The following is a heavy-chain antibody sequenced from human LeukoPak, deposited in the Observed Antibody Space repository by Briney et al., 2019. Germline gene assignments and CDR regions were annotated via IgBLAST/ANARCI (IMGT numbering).Heavy chain of an antibody. CDR3: ARLDWSGFFIDY. Sequence: SETLSLTCNVYGGSFSSYHWSWIRQPPGKGLEWVADINDSGTTNYNPSLKSRVTISVDTSKNQFSLILNSVTAADTAVFYCARLDWSGFFIDYWGQGILVTVSS. CDR2: INDSGTT. D-gene: IGHD3-3*01. J-gene: IGHJ4*02. CDR1: GGSFSSYH. V-gene: IGHV4-59*08.